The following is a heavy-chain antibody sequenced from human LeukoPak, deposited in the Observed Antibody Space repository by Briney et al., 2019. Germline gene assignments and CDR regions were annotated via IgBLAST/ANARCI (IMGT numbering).Heavy chain of an antibody. CDR2: IRYDGSNK. V-gene: IGHV3-30*02. J-gene: IGHJ4*02. CDR1: GFTFSSYG. Sequence: GGSLRLSCAASGFTFSSYGMHWVRQAPGKGLEWVAFIRYDGSNKYCADSVKGRFTISRDNSKNTLYLQMNSLRAEDTAVYYCAKGLGFFPRFYDFDYWGQGTLVTVSS. D-gene: IGHD3-3*01. CDR3: AKGLGFFPRFYDFDY.